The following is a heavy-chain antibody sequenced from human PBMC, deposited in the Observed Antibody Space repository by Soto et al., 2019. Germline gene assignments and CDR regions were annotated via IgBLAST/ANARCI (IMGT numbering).Heavy chain of an antibody. D-gene: IGHD2-15*01. Sequence: ASVKVSCKASGYTFTSYDINWVRQATGQGLEVMGWMNPVFVNTGYAQECQGRVTMTRNTSISTAYMEMRSLRSEHTPVYYCARGVAATVWFDPWGQGTLVTVAS. V-gene: IGHV1-8*01. J-gene: IGHJ5*02. CDR1: GYTFTSYD. CDR2: MNPVFVNT. CDR3: ARGVAATVWFDP.